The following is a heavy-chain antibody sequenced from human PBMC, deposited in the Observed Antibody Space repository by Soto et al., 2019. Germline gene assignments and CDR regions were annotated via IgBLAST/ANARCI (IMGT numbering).Heavy chain of an antibody. Sequence: PGGSLRLCCAASGLIFSSYWMSWVRQAPGKGLEWVANIKQDGSEKDYVDSVKGRFTISRDNAKNSLYLQMNSLRVEDTAVYHCAREIAGAQIPHPVHNWFDPWRHGPLVTVSS. D-gene: IGHD6-19*01. V-gene: IGHV3-7*01. J-gene: IGHJ5*02. CDR3: AREIAGAQIPHPVHNWFDP. CDR1: GLIFSSYW. CDR2: IKQDGSEK.